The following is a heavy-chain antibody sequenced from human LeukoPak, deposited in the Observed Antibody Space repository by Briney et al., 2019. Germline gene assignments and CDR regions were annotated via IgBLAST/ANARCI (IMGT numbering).Heavy chain of an antibody. CDR2: ITSDGSST. CDR3: ARDYAVGESFDI. V-gene: IGHV3-74*01. J-gene: IGHJ3*02. D-gene: IGHD3-16*01. Sequence: GGSLRLSCAASGFTSSSYWMHWVRQAPGEGLVWVARITSDGSSTSHADSVKGRFTISRDNAKNTLYLQMNSLRAEDTAVYYCARDYAVGESFDIWGQGTLVTVSS. CDR1: GFTSSSYW.